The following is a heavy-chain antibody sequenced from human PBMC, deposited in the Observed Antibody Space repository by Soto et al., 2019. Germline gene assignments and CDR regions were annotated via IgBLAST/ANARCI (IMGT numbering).Heavy chain of an antibody. CDR1: GYTFTGYY. CDR2: INPNSGGT. CDR3: ARDWGIAVAGTGYFDL. Sequence: ASVKVSCKASGYTFTGYYMHWVRQAPRQGLEWMGWINPNSGGTNYAQKFQGWVTMTRDTSISTAYMELSRLRSDDTAVYYCARDWGIAVAGTGYFDLWGRGTLVTVSS. D-gene: IGHD6-19*01. J-gene: IGHJ2*01. V-gene: IGHV1-2*04.